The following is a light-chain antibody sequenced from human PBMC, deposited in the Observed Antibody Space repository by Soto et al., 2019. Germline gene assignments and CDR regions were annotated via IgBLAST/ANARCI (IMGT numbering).Light chain of an antibody. J-gene: IGKJ2*01. CDR2: WAS. CDR3: QQYYSSLYT. CDR1: QIVLYSSNNKNY. V-gene: IGKV4-1*01. Sequence: DILMTQSPDSLAVSLGERAAINCKSSQIVLYSSNNKNYLAWYQQKPGQPPKLLIYWASTRESGVPDRFSGSGSGTDFTLTISSLQAEDVAVYYCQQYYSSLYTFGQGTKLEIK.